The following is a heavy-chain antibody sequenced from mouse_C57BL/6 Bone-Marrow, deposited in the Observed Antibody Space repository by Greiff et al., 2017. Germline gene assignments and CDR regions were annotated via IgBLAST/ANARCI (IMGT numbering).Heavy chain of an antibody. CDR2: IDPENGDT. V-gene: IGHV14-4*01. Sequence: VQLQQSGAALVRPGASVKLSCTASGFNIKDDYMHWVKQRPEQGLEWIGCIDPENGDTEYASQFQGKATITADTSSNTAYLQLSSLTSEDTAVYYCTSYDYDYAMDYWGQGTSVTVSS. CDR3: TSYDYDYAMDY. CDR1: GFNIKDDY. J-gene: IGHJ4*01. D-gene: IGHD2-4*01.